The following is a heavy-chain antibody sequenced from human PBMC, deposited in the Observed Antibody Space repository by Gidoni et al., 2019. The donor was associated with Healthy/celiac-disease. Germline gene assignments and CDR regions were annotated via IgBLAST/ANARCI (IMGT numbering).Heavy chain of an antibody. V-gene: IGHV1-2*02. CDR2: INPNSGGT. D-gene: IGHD1-26*01. CDR3: ARVSGELRWFDP. CDR1: GYTFTGYY. Sequence: QVQLVQSGTEVKKPGASVKVSCKASGYTFTGYYMHWVRQAPGQGLQWMGWINPNSGGTKYAQKFQGRVTMTRDTSISTAYLELSRLRSDDTAVYYCARVSGELRWFDPWGQGTLVTVSS. J-gene: IGHJ5*02.